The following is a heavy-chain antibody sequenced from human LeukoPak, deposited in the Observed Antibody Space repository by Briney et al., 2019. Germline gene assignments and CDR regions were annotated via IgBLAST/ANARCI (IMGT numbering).Heavy chain of an antibody. CDR2: ICANGGTT. V-gene: IGHV3-23*01. CDR3: AKGHSIAAAGTGWFDP. Sequence: GGSLRLSCAASGFTFINYAMSWVRQAPGKGLEWVSSICANGGTTYYAGSVKGRFTISRDNSKDTLFLEMNSLRAEDTAAYYCAKGHSIAAAGTGWFDPWGQGTLVTVSS. CDR1: GFTFINYA. D-gene: IGHD6-13*01. J-gene: IGHJ5*02.